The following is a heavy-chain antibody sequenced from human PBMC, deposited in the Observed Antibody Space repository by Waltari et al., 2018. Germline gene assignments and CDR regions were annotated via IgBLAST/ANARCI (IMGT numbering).Heavy chain of an antibody. CDR2: INQNGNR. D-gene: IGHD2-8*02. V-gene: IGHV4-34*02. CDR1: GGSFSGSY. CDR3: VRLEDCSGPGGNCYSGDSFALDV. J-gene: IGHJ6*02. Sequence: QVQLQQWGAGQLQPSETLSLTCAVYGGSFSGSYWGWIRQPPGKGLEWIGEINQNGNRTSDPSLRGLVTMLIDTCRSQFSLKVNSVTAADTAVYYCVRLEDCSGPGGNCYSGDSFALDVWGQGTTVTVSS.